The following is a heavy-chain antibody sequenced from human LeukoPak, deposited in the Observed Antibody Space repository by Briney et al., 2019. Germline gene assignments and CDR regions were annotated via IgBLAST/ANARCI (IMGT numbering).Heavy chain of an antibody. Sequence: GGSLRLSCAASGFTFSSYWMTWVRQAPGKGLEWVANIKQDGSERNYVDSVEGRFTISRDNAKNSLYLQMNTLRDEDTAVYYCATGAGCGYWGQGTLVTVSS. CDR1: GFTFSSYW. D-gene: IGHD6-19*01. CDR2: IKQDGSER. J-gene: IGHJ4*02. V-gene: IGHV3-7*03. CDR3: ATGAGCGY.